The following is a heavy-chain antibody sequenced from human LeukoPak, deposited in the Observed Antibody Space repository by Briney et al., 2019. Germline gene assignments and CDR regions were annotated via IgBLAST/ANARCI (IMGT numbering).Heavy chain of an antibody. CDR1: DFTFSSYA. CDR3: AKYLSTKGPPYALDV. CDR2: ISGSGGST. V-gene: IGHV3-23*01. Sequence: GGSLRLSCAASDFTFSSYAMHWARQAQGKGMERASGISGSGGSTFYADSVKGRFTISRDNSKNALYLQMNGLRAEDTAVYYCAKYLSTKGPPYALDVWGQGTTVTVSS. J-gene: IGHJ6*02.